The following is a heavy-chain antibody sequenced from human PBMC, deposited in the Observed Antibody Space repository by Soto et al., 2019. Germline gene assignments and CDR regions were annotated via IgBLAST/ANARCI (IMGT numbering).Heavy chain of an antibody. Sequence: ASETLSLTCTVSGGSISSYYWSWIRQPPGKGLEWIGYIYYSGSTNYNPSLKSRVTISVDTSKNQFSLKLSSVTAADTAVYYCARASGQLVSFDYWGQGTLVTVSS. CDR2: IYYSGST. V-gene: IGHV4-59*01. J-gene: IGHJ4*02. D-gene: IGHD6-6*01. CDR3: ARASGQLVSFDY. CDR1: GGSISSYY.